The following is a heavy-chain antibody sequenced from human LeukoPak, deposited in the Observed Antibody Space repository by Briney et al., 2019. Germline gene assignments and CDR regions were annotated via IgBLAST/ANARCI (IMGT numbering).Heavy chain of an antibody. CDR2: VSAEGDRR. V-gene: IGHV3-30*07. CDR1: GFAFSHYA. Sequence: PGGSLRLSCAASGFAFSHYAMHWVRRPPGKGLEWVAFVSAEGDRRYYADSVKGRFTISRDDSKTSLYLQMNSLTFEDTALYYCARPSGTWGAFDIWGQGTMVTVSS. CDR3: ARPSGTWGAFDI. D-gene: IGHD1-7*01. J-gene: IGHJ3*02.